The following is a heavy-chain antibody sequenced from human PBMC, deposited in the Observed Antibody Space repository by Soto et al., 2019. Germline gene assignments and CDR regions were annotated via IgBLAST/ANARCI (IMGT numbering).Heavy chain of an antibody. Sequence: ASVKVSCKASGYTFTSYYMHWVRQAPGQGLEWMGIINLSGGSTSYAQKFQGRVTMTRDTSTITVYMELSSLRSEDTAVFYCARGGIVGAADYYYGMDVWGQGTTVTVSS. J-gene: IGHJ6*02. CDR2: INLSGGST. CDR3: ARGGIVGAADYYYGMDV. V-gene: IGHV1-46*03. D-gene: IGHD1-26*01. CDR1: GYTFTSYY.